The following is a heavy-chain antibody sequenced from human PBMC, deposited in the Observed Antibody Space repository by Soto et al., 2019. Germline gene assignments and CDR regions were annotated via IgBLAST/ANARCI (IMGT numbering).Heavy chain of an antibody. V-gene: IGHV4-59*01. CDR2: IHYSGTT. CDR1: GTSISSYH. CDR3: AKYNSYSLDY. J-gene: IGHJ4*02. Sequence: PSETLSLTCTVSGTSISSYHWSWIRQPPGKGLEWIANIHYSGTTNYNPSLASRVTLSVDTYKNQFSLKMTSVTAADRAMYFCAKYNSYSLDYRGRGTL. D-gene: IGHD2-21*01.